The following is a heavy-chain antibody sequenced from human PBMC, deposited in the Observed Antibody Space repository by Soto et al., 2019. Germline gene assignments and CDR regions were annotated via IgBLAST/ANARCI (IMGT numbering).Heavy chain of an antibody. CDR2: INGRSNYV. CDR3: AREDGVVGSSSAFDH. V-gene: IGHV3-21*01. J-gene: IGHJ4*02. CDR1: GFTFITYT. Sequence: GWSLRLSCVFSGFTFITYTMNWVRQAPGKGLEWVSSINGRSNYVYYADSVKGRFTISRDNAKNSLYLPMNRLRAEDTAIYYCAREDGVVGSSSAFDHWGLGTLVTVSS. D-gene: IGHD1-26*01.